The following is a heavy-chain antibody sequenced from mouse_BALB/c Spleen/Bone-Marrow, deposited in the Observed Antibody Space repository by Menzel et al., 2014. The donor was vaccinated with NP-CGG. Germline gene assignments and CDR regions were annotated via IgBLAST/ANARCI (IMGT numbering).Heavy chain of an antibody. CDR3: TRSTMITYFDY. V-gene: IGHV1S81*02. Sequence: QQSGAEPVKPGASVKLSCKASGYTFTSYYMYWVKQRPGQGLEWIGEINPSNGGTNFNEKFKSKATLTVDKSSSTAYMQLSSLTSEDSAVYYCTRSTMITYFDYWGQGTTLTVSS. J-gene: IGHJ2*01. CDR2: INPSNGGT. CDR1: GYTFTSYY. D-gene: IGHD2-4*01.